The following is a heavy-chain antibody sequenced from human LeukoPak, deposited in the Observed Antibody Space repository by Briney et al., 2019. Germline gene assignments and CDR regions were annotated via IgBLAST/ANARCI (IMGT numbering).Heavy chain of an antibody. V-gene: IGHV7-4-1*02. J-gene: IGHJ4*02. D-gene: IGHD6-19*01. CDR2: INTNTGNP. CDR3: ARDAVPGTPGPLDS. CDR1: GYTFTSYA. Sequence: ASVEVSCKASGYTFTSYAVNWVRQAPGQGLEWVGWINTNTGNPTFAQGFTGRFVFSLDTSVSTAYLQIISLKAEDTAVYYCARDAVPGTPGPLDSWGQGTLVTVSS.